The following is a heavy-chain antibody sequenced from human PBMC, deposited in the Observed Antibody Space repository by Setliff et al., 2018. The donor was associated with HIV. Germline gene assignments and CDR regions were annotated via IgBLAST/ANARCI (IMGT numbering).Heavy chain of an antibody. D-gene: IGHD5-18*01. Sequence: SETLSLTCAVYGGSFSGDYWVWIRQSPGKGLEWIGDISQTRSTNYDPSLKSRVSISVDTSKNQFSLNVNSVTAPDTAVYYCVRHTRDTSLAHYYYYIDVWGKGTTVTSP. CDR3: VRHTRDTSLAHYYYYIDV. CDR1: GGSFSGDY. J-gene: IGHJ6*03. V-gene: IGHV4-34*01. CDR2: ISQTRST.